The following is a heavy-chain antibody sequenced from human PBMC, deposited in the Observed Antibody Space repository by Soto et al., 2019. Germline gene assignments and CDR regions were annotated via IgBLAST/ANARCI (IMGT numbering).Heavy chain of an antibody. CDR3: AKAYGDSRGYYYYGMDV. J-gene: IGHJ6*02. Sequence: PVGALMLSFEASGFTFSSYAMSWVRQAPGKGLEWVSAISGSGGSTYYAESVKGRFNISRDNSKNTLYLQMNSLRAEDTAVYYCAKAYGDSRGYYYYGMDVWGQGTTVTVSS. D-gene: IGHD4-17*01. V-gene: IGHV3-23*01. CDR2: ISGSGGST. CDR1: GFTFSSYA.